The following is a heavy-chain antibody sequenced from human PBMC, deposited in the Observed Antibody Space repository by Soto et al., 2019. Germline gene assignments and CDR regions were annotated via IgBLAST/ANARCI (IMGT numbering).Heavy chain of an antibody. CDR3: TRRGFGEVHGLVDV. D-gene: IGHD3-10*01. CDR2: INSNGYS. V-gene: IGHV4-59*08. Sequence: QVQLQESGPGLVKPSETLSLTCTVSGGSITHYCSWMRLSPGKGLEWIGYINSNGYSSYNPSLKCRVTLSVDTSKNQFSLKLSSVTAAAAAVYYCTRRGFGEVHGLVDVWGQGTTVTVSS. CDR1: GGSITHY. J-gene: IGHJ6*02.